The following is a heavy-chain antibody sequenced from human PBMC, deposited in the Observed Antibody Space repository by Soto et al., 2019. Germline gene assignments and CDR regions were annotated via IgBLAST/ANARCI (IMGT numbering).Heavy chain of an antibody. CDR2: IYPGDSDT. V-gene: IGHV5-51*01. Sequence: GESLKISCKGSGYSFTSYWIGWVRQMPGKGLEWMGIIYPGDSDTRYSPSFQGQVTISADKSTSTAYLQWSSLKASDTAMYYCARHNRGYSYGYNYYGMDVWGQGTTVTVSS. CDR3: ARHNRGYSYGYNYYGMDV. J-gene: IGHJ6*02. D-gene: IGHD5-18*01. CDR1: GYSFTSYW.